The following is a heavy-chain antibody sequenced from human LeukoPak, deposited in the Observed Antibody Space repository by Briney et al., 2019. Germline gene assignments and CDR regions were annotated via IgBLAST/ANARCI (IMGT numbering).Heavy chain of an antibody. CDR1: GYTFTSYG. V-gene: IGHV1-18*01. J-gene: IGHJ4*02. Sequence: GASVKVSCKASGYTFTSYGISWVRQAPEQGLEWMGWISAYNGNTNYAQKLQGRVTMTTDTSTSTAYMELRSLRSDDTAVYYCARDRPHYDSSGYYSYLYYFDYWGQGTLVTVSS. CDR2: ISAYNGNT. CDR3: ARDRPHYDSSGYYSYLYYFDY. D-gene: IGHD3-22*01.